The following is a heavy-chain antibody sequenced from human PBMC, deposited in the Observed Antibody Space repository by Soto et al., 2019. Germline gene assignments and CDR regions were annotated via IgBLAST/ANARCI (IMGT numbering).Heavy chain of an antibody. V-gene: IGHV4-59*01. CDR1: GGSISSYY. D-gene: IGHD3-3*01. CDR2: IYYSGST. Sequence: PSETLSLTCTVSGGSISSYYWSWIRQPPGKGLEWIGYIYYSGSTSYNPSLKRRVTISVDTSKNQFSLKLSSVTAEDTAVYYCARGAADDDFWSGYMRVYYGMHVSGQGTPVTVSS. J-gene: IGHJ6*02. CDR3: ARGAADDDFWSGYMRVYYGMHV.